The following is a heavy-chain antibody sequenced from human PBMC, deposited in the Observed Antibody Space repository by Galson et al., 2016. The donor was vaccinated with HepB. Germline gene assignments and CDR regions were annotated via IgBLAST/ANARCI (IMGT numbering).Heavy chain of an antibody. Sequence: SLRLSCATSGFTFGDFAMTWFRQAPGKGLEWVGFIRIKANGGTAEYAASVKGRFTISRDDSKSVAYLQMNSLKTEDTAVYFCSMESGLWGRGTLVTVSS. J-gene: IGHJ2*01. CDR3: SMESGL. D-gene: IGHD3-3*01. CDR2: IRIKANGGTA. V-gene: IGHV3-49*03. CDR1: GFTFGDFA.